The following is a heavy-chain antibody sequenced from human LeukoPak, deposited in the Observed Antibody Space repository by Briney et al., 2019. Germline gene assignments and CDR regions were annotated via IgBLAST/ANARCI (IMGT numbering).Heavy chain of an antibody. Sequence: GASVKVSCRASGYTFSGHYIQWVRQAPGQGLEWVGWMNPNSGATHYAQKFQDRVTLTRDTSIGTAYLDLSRLRSDDAAVYFCARSRTGSTIRDGFDIWGQGTLVTVSS. D-gene: IGHD1-7*01. CDR3: ARSRTGSTIRDGFDI. J-gene: IGHJ3*02. CDR1: GYTFSGHY. CDR2: MNPNSGAT. V-gene: IGHV1-2*02.